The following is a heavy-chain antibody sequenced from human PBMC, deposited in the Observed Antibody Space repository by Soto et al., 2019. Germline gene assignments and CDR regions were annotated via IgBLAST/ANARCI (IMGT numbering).Heavy chain of an antibody. V-gene: IGHV4-59*01. CDR3: ARAKTGILDY. Sequence: SETLSLTCTVSGGSISSYYWSWIRQPPGKGLEWIGYIYYSGSTNYNPSLKSRVTISVDTSKNQFSLKLSSVTAADTAVYYCARAKTGILDYWGQGTLVTVSS. CDR1: GGSISSYY. CDR2: IYYSGST. D-gene: IGHD7-27*01. J-gene: IGHJ4*02.